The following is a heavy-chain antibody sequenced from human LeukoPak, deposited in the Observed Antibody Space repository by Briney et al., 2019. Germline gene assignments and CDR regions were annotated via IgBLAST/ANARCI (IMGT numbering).Heavy chain of an antibody. CDR1: GGSISNHY. J-gene: IGHJ4*02. CDR3: ARVGSGNFDY. CDR2: MQNSGGT. V-gene: IGHV4-59*11. Sequence: SETLSLTCTVSGGSISNHYWNWIRQSPGKGLEWIGYMQNSGGTNYNPSLKSRITTLVDTSKNQFSLKLSSVTAADTAVYYCARVGSGNFDYWGQGTLVTVSS. D-gene: IGHD1-1*01.